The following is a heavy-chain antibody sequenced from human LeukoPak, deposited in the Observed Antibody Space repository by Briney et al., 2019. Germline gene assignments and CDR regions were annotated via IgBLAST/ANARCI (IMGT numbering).Heavy chain of an antibody. V-gene: IGHV1-69*04. CDR2: IIPIFGIA. CDR3: AREEVVVVAATVGHYFDY. J-gene: IGHJ4*02. Sequence: SVKVSCKASGGTFSSYAISWVRQAPGQGLEWMGRIIPIFGIANYAQKFQGRVTITADKSTSTAYMELSSLRSEDTAVYYSAREEVVVVAATVGHYFDYWGQGTLVTVSS. D-gene: IGHD2-15*01. CDR1: GGTFSSYA.